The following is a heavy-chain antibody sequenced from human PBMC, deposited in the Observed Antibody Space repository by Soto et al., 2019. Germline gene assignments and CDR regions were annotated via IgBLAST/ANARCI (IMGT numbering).Heavy chain of an antibody. CDR2: IKTDGSII. CDR3: ARAGEEAWYFDV. V-gene: IGHV3-74*01. D-gene: IGHD1-26*01. CDR1: GFSFSSYW. J-gene: IGHJ2*01. Sequence: EVQLVESGGGLVQPGGSLRLSCAASGFSFSSYWMHWVSQAPGKGLEWVSRIKTDGSIITYADSVKGRFTISRDNAKYPLYLLMNAERADDTSVDHCARAGEEAWYFDVWGIGTLVTVSS.